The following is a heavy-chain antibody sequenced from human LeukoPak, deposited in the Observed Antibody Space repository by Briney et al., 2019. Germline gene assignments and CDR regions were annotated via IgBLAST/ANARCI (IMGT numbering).Heavy chain of an antibody. J-gene: IGHJ5*02. Sequence: GGSLRLSCAASGFTFSSYSMNWVRQAPGKGLEWVSSISSSSGYIYYAESVKGRFTISRDNAKNSLYLQMNSVRAEDTAVYYCAREGITMVRGGGVSWFDPWGQGTLVTVSS. CDR1: GFTFSSYS. V-gene: IGHV3-21*01. D-gene: IGHD3-10*01. CDR3: AREGITMVRGGGVSWFDP. CDR2: ISSSSGYI.